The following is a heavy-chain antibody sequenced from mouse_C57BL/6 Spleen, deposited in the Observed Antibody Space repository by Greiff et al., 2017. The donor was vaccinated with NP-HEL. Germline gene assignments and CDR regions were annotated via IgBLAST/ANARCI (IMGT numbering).Heavy chain of an antibody. J-gene: IGHJ3*01. CDR2: IHPNSGST. V-gene: IGHV1-64*01. Sequence: QVQLQQSGAELVKPGASVKLSCKASGYTFTSYWMHWVKQRPGQGLEWIGMIHPNSGSTNYNEKFKSKATLTVDKSSSTAYMQLSSLTSEDSAVYYCARGGYGSSYVWFAYWGQGTLVTVSA. CDR3: ARGGYGSSYVWFAY. D-gene: IGHD1-1*01. CDR1: GYTFTSYW.